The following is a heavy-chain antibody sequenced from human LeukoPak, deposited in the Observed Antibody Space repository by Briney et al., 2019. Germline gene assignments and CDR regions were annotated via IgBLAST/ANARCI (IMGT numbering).Heavy chain of an antibody. V-gene: IGHV3-21*01. D-gene: IGHD2-15*01. CDR1: GFTFSSYS. CDR2: ISSSSSHI. CDR3: ARGGGYCSGGSCYSGFS. Sequence: GGSLRLSCAASGFTFSSYSMDWVRQAPGKGRGWVSSISSSSSHIYYADSVKGRFTISRDNAKNSLYLQMNSLRAEDTAVYYCARGGGYCSGGSCYSGFSWGQGTLVTVSS. J-gene: IGHJ4*02.